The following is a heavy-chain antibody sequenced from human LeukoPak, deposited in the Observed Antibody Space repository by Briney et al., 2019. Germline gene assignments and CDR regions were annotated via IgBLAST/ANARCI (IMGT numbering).Heavy chain of an antibody. J-gene: IGHJ6*04. D-gene: IGHD3-10*01. Sequence: SETLSLTCAVSGYSISSGYYCCWIRQPPGKGLEWIGIIYHSGSTYYNPSLKSRVTISVDTSKNQFSLKLSSVTAADTAVYYCAREDTMVRGVIKSSYYYGMDVWGKGTTVTVSS. CDR1: GYSISSGYY. V-gene: IGHV4-38-2*02. CDR3: AREDTMVRGVIKSSYYYGMDV. CDR2: IYHSGST.